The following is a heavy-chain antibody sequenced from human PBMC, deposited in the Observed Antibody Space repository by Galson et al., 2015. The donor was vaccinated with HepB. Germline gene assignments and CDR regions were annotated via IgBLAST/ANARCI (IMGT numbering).Heavy chain of an antibody. V-gene: IGHV1-18*01. J-gene: IGHJ6*03. CDR3: ARDGSQEWAGLDYLWYYMDV. D-gene: IGHD2-8*02. Sequence: SVKVSCKASGYTFTSYGVSWVRQAPGQGLEWMGWISAYNGKINYAEKFQGRVTMTTDTSTSTANMELRSLRSDDTAVYYCARDGSQEWAGLDYLWYYMDVWGKGTTVTVSS. CDR1: GYTFTSYG. CDR2: ISAYNGKI.